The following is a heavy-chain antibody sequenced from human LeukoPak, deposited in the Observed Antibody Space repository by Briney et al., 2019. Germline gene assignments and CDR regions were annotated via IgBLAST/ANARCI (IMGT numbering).Heavy chain of an antibody. V-gene: IGHV5-51*01. J-gene: IGHJ4*02. CDR1: GSNFTTYW. CDR3: ARGHYFDY. Sequence: GASLKISCKGSGSNFTTYWIGWVRQMPGKGLESMGIIYPGDSDTRYSPSFQGQVTISADKSISTAYLQWSSLKASATAMYYCARGHYFDYWGQGTLVTVSS. CDR2: IYPGDSDT.